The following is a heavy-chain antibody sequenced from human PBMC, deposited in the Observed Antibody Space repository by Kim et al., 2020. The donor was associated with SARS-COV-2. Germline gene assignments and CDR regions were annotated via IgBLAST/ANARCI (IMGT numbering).Heavy chain of an antibody. D-gene: IGHD4-17*01. CDR2: ISYDGSNK. CDR3: ARSFSERWHLDY. CDR1: GFTFSSYA. J-gene: IGHJ4*02. Sequence: GGSLRLSCAASGFTFSSYAMHWVRQAPGKGLEWVAVISYDGSNKYYADSVKGRFTISRDNSKNTLYLQMNSLRAEDTAVYYCARSFSERWHLDYWGQGTLVTVSS. V-gene: IGHV3-30-3*01.